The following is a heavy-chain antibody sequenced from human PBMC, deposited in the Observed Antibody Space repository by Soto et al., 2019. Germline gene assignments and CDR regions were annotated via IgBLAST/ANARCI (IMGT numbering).Heavy chain of an antibody. J-gene: IGHJ4*02. CDR1: GFTFNNYG. V-gene: IGHV3-33*01. D-gene: IGHD1-26*01. CDR2: IWHDGSNK. Sequence: QVQLVESGGGVVQPGRSLRLSCAASGFTFNNYGMHWVRQAPGKGLEWVALIWHDGSNKGYADSVKGRFTISRDNSKNTLNLLMNSLRVEDTAVYYCTRAAIKGELLDYWGQGTQVTVSS. CDR3: TRAAIKGELLDY.